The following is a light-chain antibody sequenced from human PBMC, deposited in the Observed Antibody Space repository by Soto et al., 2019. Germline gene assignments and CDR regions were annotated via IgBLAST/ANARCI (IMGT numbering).Light chain of an antibody. CDR2: AAS. CDR3: QQCYSPPLS. V-gene: IGKV1-39*01. CDR1: QSISSY. J-gene: IGKJ2*01. Sequence: DIQMTQSPSSLSASVGDRVTITCRASQSISSYLNWYQQKPEKAPQLLIYAASSLQSGVPSRFSGSGSGTDFPLTISSLQPEDFATYYGQQCYSPPLSFGQGTKLEIK.